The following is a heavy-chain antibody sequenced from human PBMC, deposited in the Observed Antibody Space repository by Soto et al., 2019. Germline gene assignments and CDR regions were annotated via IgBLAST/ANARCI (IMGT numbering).Heavy chain of an antibody. CDR2: NNADNGAT. CDR3: ARGQDSGSWIIEP. Sequence: QVHLVQSATEVKKPGASVKVSCKASGYTFSSYAVHWVRQAPGQRLEWMGCNNADNGATRYSQKFQDRVTISRDTSASTVYMEVSSLRSEDTAVYFWARGQDSGSWIIEPWGQGTLVTVSS. J-gene: IGHJ5*02. CDR1: GYTFSSYA. V-gene: IGHV1-3*01. D-gene: IGHD6-13*01.